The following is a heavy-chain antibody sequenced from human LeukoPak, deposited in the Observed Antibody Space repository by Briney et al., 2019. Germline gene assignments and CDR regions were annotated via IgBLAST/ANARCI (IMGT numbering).Heavy chain of an antibody. CDR3: ARHSKSWYLQKRPNWYFDL. J-gene: IGHJ2*01. Sequence: NSSETLSLTCTVSGGSISSSSYYWGWIRQPPGKGLEWIGEINHSGSTSSNPSLKSRVTVSVDTPKNLFSLNLTSVTAADTAVYYCARHSKSWYLQKRPNWYFDLWGPGTLVTVSS. CDR1: GGSISSSSYY. V-gene: IGHV4-39*01. D-gene: IGHD6-13*01. CDR2: INHSGST.